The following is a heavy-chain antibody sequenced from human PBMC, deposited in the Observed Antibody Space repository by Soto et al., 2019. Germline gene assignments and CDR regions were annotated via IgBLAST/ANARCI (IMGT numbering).Heavy chain of an antibody. Sequence: EVQLVESGGGLVQPGGSLRLSCAASGFIFSHYWMSWVRQAPGKGLEWVANIKQDGSEKYYADSVRGRFTISRDNAKNSLSLQMNSLRPEDTAVYYCVRDGGYDYGNWRADYWGQGTLVTVSS. V-gene: IGHV3-7*01. CDR1: GFIFSHYW. J-gene: IGHJ4*02. CDR3: VRDGGYDYGNWRADY. D-gene: IGHD4-17*01. CDR2: IKQDGSEK.